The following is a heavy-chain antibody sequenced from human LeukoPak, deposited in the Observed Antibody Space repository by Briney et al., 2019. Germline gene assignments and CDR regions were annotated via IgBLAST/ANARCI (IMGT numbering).Heavy chain of an antibody. Sequence: GASVKVSCKVSGYTLTELSMHWVRQAPGKGLEWMGGFDPEDGETIYAQKFQGRVTMTEDTSTDTAYMELSSLRSEDTAVYYCAGGYQLLSNYAFDIWGQGTMVTVSS. CDR3: AGGYQLLSNYAFDI. CDR2: FDPEDGET. D-gene: IGHD2-2*01. CDR1: GYTLTELS. V-gene: IGHV1-24*01. J-gene: IGHJ3*02.